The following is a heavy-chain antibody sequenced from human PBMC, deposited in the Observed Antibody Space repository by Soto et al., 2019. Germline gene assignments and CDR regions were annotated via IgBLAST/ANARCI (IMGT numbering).Heavy chain of an antibody. Sequence: SETLSLTCTVSGGSISSSSYYWGWIRQPPGKGLEWIGSIYYSGSTYYNPSLKSRVTISVDTSKNQFSLKLSSVTAADTAVYYCARQGGANDPTFDYWGQGTLVTVSS. V-gene: IGHV4-39*01. D-gene: IGHD1-1*01. CDR1: GGSISSSSYY. CDR3: ARQGGANDPTFDY. J-gene: IGHJ4*02. CDR2: IYYSGST.